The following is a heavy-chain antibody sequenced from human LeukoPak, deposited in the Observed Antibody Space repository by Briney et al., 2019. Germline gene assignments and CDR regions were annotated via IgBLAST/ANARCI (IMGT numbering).Heavy chain of an antibody. CDR2: IKAGSGDT. CDR1: GYIFTKYV. CDR3: ARGDCGDTCYPGGY. V-gene: IGHV1-3*01. D-gene: IGHD2-21*01. Sequence: ASVKVSCKASGYIFTKYVMHWVRQAPGQRPEWMGWIKAGSGDTKYSQNFQDRLTITRDTSASTVYMELSSLTSEDTALYYCARGDCGDTCYPGGYWGQGTLVTVSS. J-gene: IGHJ4*02.